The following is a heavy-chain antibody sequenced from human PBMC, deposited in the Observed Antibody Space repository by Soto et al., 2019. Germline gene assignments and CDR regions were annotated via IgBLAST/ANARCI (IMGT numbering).Heavy chain of an antibody. CDR1: GFTVSSNY. D-gene: IGHD6-19*01. CDR3: ARARDSSGWNNYGMDV. Sequence: PGGSLRLCCAASGFTVSSNYMSWVRQAPGKGLEWVSVIYSGGSTYYADSVKGRFTISRDNSKNTLYLQMNSLRAEDTAVYYCARARDSSGWNNYGMDVWGQGTTVTVSS. V-gene: IGHV3-53*01. CDR2: IYSGGST. J-gene: IGHJ6*02.